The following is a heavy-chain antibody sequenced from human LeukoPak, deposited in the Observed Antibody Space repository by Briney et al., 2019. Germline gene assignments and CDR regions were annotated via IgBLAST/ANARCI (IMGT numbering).Heavy chain of an antibody. J-gene: IGHJ4*02. CDR1: GGSISSSNW. Sequence: PSETLSLTCAVSGGSISSSNWWSWVRQPPGKGLEWIGEIYHSGSTNYNPSLKSRVTISVDKSKNQFSLKLSSVTAADTAVYYCASRIAAAGTEFDYWGQGTLVTVSS. V-gene: IGHV4-4*02. CDR2: IYHSGST. D-gene: IGHD6-13*01. CDR3: ASRIAAAGTEFDY.